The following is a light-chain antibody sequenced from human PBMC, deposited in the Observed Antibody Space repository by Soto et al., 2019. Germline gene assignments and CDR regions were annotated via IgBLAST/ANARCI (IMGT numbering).Light chain of an antibody. V-gene: IGKV1-9*01. CDR1: QGISSY. J-gene: IGKJ1*01. CDR2: AAS. CDR3: QQYYSFPRT. Sequence: IQLTHSPASLSASVGDRVIITCRASQGISSYLGWYQEKPGKAPELLIYAASTLQSGVPSRFSGSGSGTDFTLTISCLQSEAFATYYCQQYYSFPRTFGQGAKVDIK.